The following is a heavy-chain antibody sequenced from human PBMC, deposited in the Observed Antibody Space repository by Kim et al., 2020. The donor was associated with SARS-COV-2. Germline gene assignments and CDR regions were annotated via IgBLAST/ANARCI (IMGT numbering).Heavy chain of an antibody. V-gene: IGHV3-23*01. CDR1: GFSFSNYA. D-gene: IGHD6-19*01. J-gene: IGHJ2*01. Sequence: GGSLRLSCEASGFSFSNYAMSWVRQAPGKGPEWVSAISGRGLGTFYADSVKGRFTISRDNSRNTLYLQMHSLRAEDTAIYYCAKGRVEQWPGYFDLWGRG. CDR3: AKGRVEQWPGYFDL. CDR2: ISGRGLGT.